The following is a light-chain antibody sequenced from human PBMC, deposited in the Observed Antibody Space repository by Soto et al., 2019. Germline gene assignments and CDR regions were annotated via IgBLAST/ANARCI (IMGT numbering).Light chain of an antibody. J-gene: IGKJ1*01. CDR2: DAS. V-gene: IGKV3-11*01. CDR3: QQRSNWPPT. Sequence: EIVMTQSPATLSVSPGERATLSCRASQSVSSNLAWYQQKPGQAPRLLIYDASNRVTGIPARFSGSGSGTDFTLTISSLEPEDFAVYYCQQRSNWPPTFGQGTKVDIK. CDR1: QSVSSN.